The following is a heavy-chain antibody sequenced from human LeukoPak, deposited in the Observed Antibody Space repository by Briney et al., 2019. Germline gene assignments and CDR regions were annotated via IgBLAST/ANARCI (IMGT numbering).Heavy chain of an antibody. D-gene: IGHD3-16*01. CDR1: GDSISTYY. J-gene: IGHJ4*02. Sequence: SETLSLTCSVSGDSISTYYWSWIRQPPGKALEWIGYVYYSGSTDYNPSLKSRVTISVDTSKNQFSLSLNSVTAADTAVYYCSASKQLWLRGVFDYWGRGTLVTVSS. V-gene: IGHV4-59*01. CDR3: SASKQLWLRGVFDY. CDR2: VYYSGST.